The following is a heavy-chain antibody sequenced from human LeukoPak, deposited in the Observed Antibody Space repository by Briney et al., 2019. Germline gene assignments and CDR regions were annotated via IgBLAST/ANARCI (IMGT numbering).Heavy chain of an antibody. CDR3: ARDCIGCHGFDY. D-gene: IGHD2-15*01. V-gene: IGHV1-18*01. Sequence: GASVKVSCKTSGYIFTTYGISWVRQAPGQGLEWMGWVSAYADNTNYVQKLQGRVTMTTDTSTSTAYMELRSLRSDDTAVYYCARDCIGCHGFDYWGQGTLVTVSS. J-gene: IGHJ4*02. CDR2: VSAYADNT. CDR1: GYIFTTYG.